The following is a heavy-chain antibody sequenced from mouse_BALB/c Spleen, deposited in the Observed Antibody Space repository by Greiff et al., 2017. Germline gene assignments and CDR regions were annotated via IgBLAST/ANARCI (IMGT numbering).Heavy chain of an antibody. CDR2: INPSNGGT. J-gene: IGHJ3*01. CDR1: GYTFTSYY. D-gene: IGHD2-14*01. Sequence: QVQLKESGAELVKPGASVKLSCKASGYTFTSYYMYWVKQRPGQGLEWIGEINPSNGGTNFNEKFKSKATLTVDKSSSTAYMQLSSLTSEDSAVYYGTREGYYRYDGGFAYWGQGTLVTVSA. V-gene: IGHV1S81*02. CDR3: TREGYYRYDGGFAY.